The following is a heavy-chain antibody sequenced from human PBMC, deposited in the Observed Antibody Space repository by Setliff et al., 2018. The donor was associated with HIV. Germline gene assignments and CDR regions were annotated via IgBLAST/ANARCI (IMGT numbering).Heavy chain of an antibody. CDR3: ARRRCSAASCPDNSWNWLDP. D-gene: IGHD2-15*01. Sequence: SETLSLTCTVSGGSISRRDYCWGWIRQPPGKGLEWIGSVYYTWNTYYNPSLKSRVTVSVDTSKNQFSLKLRSVTAADTAMYYRARRRCSAASCPDNSWNWLDPWGQGTLVTVSS. J-gene: IGHJ5*02. V-gene: IGHV4-39*01. CDR2: VYYTWNT. CDR1: GGSISRRDYC.